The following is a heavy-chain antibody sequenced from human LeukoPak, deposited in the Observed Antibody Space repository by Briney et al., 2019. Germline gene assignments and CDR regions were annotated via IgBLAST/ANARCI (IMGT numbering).Heavy chain of an antibody. CDR3: ARGREVRGVMDY. D-gene: IGHD3-10*01. Sequence: LSGGSLRLSCAASGFTFSSYAMHWVRQAPGKGLEWVAIISYDGSIKYYADSVKGRFTISRDKSKNTLYLQMNSLRAEDTAVYYCARGREVRGVMDYWGQGTLVTVSS. J-gene: IGHJ4*02. V-gene: IGHV3-30*04. CDR2: ISYDGSIK. CDR1: GFTFSSYA.